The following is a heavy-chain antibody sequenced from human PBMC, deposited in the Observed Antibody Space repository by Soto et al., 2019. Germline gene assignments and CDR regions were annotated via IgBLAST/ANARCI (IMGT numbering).Heavy chain of an antibody. CDR2: INPNNGVT. V-gene: IGHV1-2*02. CDR1: GYTVTGYY. CDR3: ARATPRYYFGGGAYYWGAFDN. Sequence: ASVKVSCKASGYTVTGYYIHWVRQAPGQGLEWMGWINPNNGVTGNAVRFQGRVTFTRDSSTNTAYMDLYRLRSDDTALYFCARATPRYYFGGGAYYWGAFDNWGQGTVVTVSS. J-gene: IGHJ3*02. D-gene: IGHD3-22*01.